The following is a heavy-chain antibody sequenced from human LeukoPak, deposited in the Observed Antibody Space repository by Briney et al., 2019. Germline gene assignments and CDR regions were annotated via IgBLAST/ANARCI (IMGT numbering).Heavy chain of an antibody. CDR1: GGTFSSYA. D-gene: IGHD4-17*01. Sequence: GSSVKVSCKASGGTFSSYAISWVRQAPGQGLEWMGGIIPIFGTANYAQKFQGRVTITADKSTSTAYMELSSLRSEDTAVYYCARAGVTTVTTQEWYYYYYYMDVWGKGTTVTVSS. CDR2: IIPIFGTA. V-gene: IGHV1-69*06. CDR3: ARAGVTTVTTQEWYYYYYYMDV. J-gene: IGHJ6*03.